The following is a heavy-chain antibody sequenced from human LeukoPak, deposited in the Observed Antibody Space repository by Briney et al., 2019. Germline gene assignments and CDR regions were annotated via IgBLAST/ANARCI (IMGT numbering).Heavy chain of an antibody. D-gene: IGHD3-22*01. CDR2: INPNSGGT. CDR1: GYTFTGYY. CDR3: ATDSSGYAGAFDI. Sequence: GASVKVSCKASGYTFTGYYMHWVRQAPGQGLEWMGWINPNSGGTNYAQKFQGRVTMTRDTSISTAYMELSRLRSDDTAVYYCATDSSGYAGAFDIWGQGTMVTVSS. J-gene: IGHJ3*02. V-gene: IGHV1-2*02.